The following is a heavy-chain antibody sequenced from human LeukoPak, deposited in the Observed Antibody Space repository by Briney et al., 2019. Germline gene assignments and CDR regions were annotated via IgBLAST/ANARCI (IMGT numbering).Heavy chain of an antibody. CDR2: IKQDGSEK. D-gene: IGHD6-13*01. Sequence: TGGSLRLSCAASGFTFSSYWMSWVRQAPGKGLEWVANIKQDGSEKYYVDSVKGRFTISRDNAKNSLYLQMNSLRAEDTAVYYCARERATGSSWPLDYWGQGTLVTVSS. V-gene: IGHV3-7*01. J-gene: IGHJ4*02. CDR1: GFTFSSYW. CDR3: ARERATGSSWPLDY.